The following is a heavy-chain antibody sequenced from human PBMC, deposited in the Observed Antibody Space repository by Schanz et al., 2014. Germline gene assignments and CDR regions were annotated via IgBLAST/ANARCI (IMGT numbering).Heavy chain of an antibody. CDR3: AKDQGSYGSGSYSYVDY. CDR2: ISGSGAST. V-gene: IGHV3-23*01. J-gene: IGHJ4*02. D-gene: IGHD3-10*01. Sequence: EVQLLEPGGGFVQPGGSLRLSCVASGVTFSSYAMSWVRQASGKGLEWVSAISGSGASTYYADSVKGRFTSSRDNSKNTLYLQMNSLRAEDTAVYYCAKDQGSYGSGSYSYVDYWGQGTLATVSS. CDR1: GVTFSSYA.